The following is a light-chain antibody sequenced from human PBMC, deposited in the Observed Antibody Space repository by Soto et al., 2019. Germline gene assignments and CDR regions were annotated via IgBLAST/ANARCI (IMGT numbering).Light chain of an antibody. CDR2: GAS. CDR1: QSVTTR. J-gene: IGKJ5*01. CDR3: QQYGGSPIT. Sequence: IVLTQSPGTLSLSPGERVTLSCRASQSVTTRLAWYQHKPGLAPRLLMSGASSRASGVPVRFSGSGSGTDFTLTISRLEPEDFALYYCQQYGGSPITIGLGTRLEIK. V-gene: IGKV3-20*01.